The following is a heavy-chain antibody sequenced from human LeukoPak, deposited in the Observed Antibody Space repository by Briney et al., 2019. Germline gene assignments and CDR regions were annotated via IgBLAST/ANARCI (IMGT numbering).Heavy chain of an antibody. CDR2: ISGSGGST. Sequence: PGGSLRLSCAASGFTFSSYAMSWVRQAPGKGLEWVSAISGSGGSTYYADSVKGRFTISRDNSKNTLYLQMNSLRAEDTAVYYCAKDGYCSGGSCYSGQPPPLTTYGMDVWGQGTTVTVSS. CDR1: GFTFSSYA. V-gene: IGHV3-23*01. D-gene: IGHD2-15*01. CDR3: AKDGYCSGGSCYSGQPPPLTTYGMDV. J-gene: IGHJ6*02.